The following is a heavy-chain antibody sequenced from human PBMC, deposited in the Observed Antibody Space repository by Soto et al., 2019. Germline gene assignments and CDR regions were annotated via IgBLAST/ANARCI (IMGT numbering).Heavy chain of an antibody. CDR2: INHSGST. J-gene: IGHJ4*02. CDR1: GGSFSGYY. V-gene: IGHV4-34*01. Sequence: PSETLSLTCAVYGGSFSGYYWSWIRQPPGKGLEWIGEINHSGSTNYNPSLKSRVTISVDTSKNQFSLKVSSVTAADTAVYYCARGKWIQLWLLDYWGQGTLVTVSS. D-gene: IGHD5-18*01. CDR3: ARGKWIQLWLLDY.